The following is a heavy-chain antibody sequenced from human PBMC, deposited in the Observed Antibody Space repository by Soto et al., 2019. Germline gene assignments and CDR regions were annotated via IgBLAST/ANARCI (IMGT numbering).Heavy chain of an antibody. V-gene: IGHV4-59*01. Sequence: PSETLSLTCTVSGGSISSYYWSWIRQPPGKGLEWIGYIYYSGSTNYNPSLKSRVTISVDTSKNQFSLKLSSVTAADTAVYYCARGGGFLTGYYHYYYYGMDVWGQGTTVTVSS. CDR3: ARGGGFLTGYYHYYYYGMDV. J-gene: IGHJ6*02. CDR2: IYYSGST. D-gene: IGHD3-9*01. CDR1: GGSISSYY.